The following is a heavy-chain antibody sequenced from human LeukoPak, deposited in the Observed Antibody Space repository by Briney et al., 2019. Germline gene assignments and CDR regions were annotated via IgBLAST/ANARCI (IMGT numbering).Heavy chain of an antibody. D-gene: IGHD6-13*01. V-gene: IGHV3-30-3*01. CDR2: ISYDGSNK. Sequence: GGSLRLSCAASGFTFSSYAMHWVRQAPGKGLEWVAVISYDGSNKYYADSVKGRFTISRDNSKNTLYLQMNSLRAEDTAVYYCARGGIAAAGTRSARYYYYGMDVWGQGTTVTVSS. J-gene: IGHJ6*02. CDR3: ARGGIAAAGTRSARYYYYGMDV. CDR1: GFTFSSYA.